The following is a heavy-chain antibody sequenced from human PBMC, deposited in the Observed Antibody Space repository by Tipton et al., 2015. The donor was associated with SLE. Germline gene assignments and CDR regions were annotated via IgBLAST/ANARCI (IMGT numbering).Heavy chain of an antibody. CDR1: GGSISSSSYH. CDR3: ARDWCSSTSCYGYYYMDV. V-gene: IGHV4-39*07. J-gene: IGHJ6*03. Sequence: TLSLTCTVSGGSISSSSYHWGWVRQPPGKGPEWIGEINHSGSTYYNPSLKSRVTISVDTSKNQFSLKLSSVTAADTAVYYCARDWCSSTSCYGYYYMDVWGKGTTVTVSS. D-gene: IGHD2-2*01. CDR2: INHSGST.